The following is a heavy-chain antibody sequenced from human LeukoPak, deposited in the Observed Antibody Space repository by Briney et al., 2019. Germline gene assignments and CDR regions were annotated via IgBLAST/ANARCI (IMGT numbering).Heavy chain of an antibody. Sequence: GESLQISCEASGYSITSYWIGWGRQMPRGGVEWMGIIYHHDYHPRSSPSFQGQVTISADQSISTAYLQWSSLKASDTAMYYCARKQGYCSGTSCYVDYWGQGTLVTVSS. CDR1: GYSITSYW. CDR2: IYHHDYHP. D-gene: IGHD2-2*01. V-gene: IGHV5-51*01. CDR3: ARKQGYCSGTSCYVDY. J-gene: IGHJ4*02.